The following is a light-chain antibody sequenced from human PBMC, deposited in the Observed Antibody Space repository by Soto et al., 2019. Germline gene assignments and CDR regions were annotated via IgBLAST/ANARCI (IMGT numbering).Light chain of an antibody. CDR3: QKYNNWPLWT. V-gene: IGKV3-15*01. CDR1: QSVSNN. CDR2: DAS. J-gene: IGKJ1*01. Sequence: EVVMTQSPASLSVTPGERATLSCRASQSVSNNFARYLQKRGQAPRLRVYDASSRPTGIPTRLSGSGSGTEDSLTISSLLSEDVAGDYCQKYNNWPLWTFGQGTKVDI.